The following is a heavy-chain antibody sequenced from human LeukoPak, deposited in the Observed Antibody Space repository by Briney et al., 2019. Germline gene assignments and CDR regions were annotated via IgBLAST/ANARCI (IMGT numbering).Heavy chain of an antibody. Sequence: SETLSLTCTVSGGSISSSSYYWGWIRQPPGKGLEWIGYIYYSGSTYYNPSLKSRVTISVDTSKNQFSLKLSSVTAADTAVYYCARYRDYEDYWGQGTLVTVSS. J-gene: IGHJ4*02. CDR3: ARYRDYEDY. CDR2: IYYSGST. V-gene: IGHV4-31*03. D-gene: IGHD4-17*01. CDR1: GGSISSSSYY.